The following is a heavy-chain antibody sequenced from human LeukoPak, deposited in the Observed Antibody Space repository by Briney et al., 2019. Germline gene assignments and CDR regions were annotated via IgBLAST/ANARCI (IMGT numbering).Heavy chain of an antibody. V-gene: IGHV4-31*03. CDR2: IYYSGST. Sequence: SETLSLTCTVSGGSISSGGYYWSWIRQHPGKGLEWIGYIYYSGSTYYNPSLKSRVTISVDTSKNQFSLKLSSVTAADTAVYYCARVKTYYDYVWGSYRPSDAFDIWGQGTMVIVSS. J-gene: IGHJ3*02. CDR3: ARVKTYYDYVWGSYRPSDAFDI. CDR1: GGSISSGGYY. D-gene: IGHD3-16*02.